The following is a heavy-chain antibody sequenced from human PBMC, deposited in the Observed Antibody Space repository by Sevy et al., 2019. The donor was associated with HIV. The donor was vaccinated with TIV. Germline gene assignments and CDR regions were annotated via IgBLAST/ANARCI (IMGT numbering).Heavy chain of an antibody. CDR3: AREGVDFWSGPVDYYYGMDV. Sequence: GESLKISCEVSGFTFSKYWMHWVRQAPGKGLVWVSRINGDGNSPIYADSVQGRFTISRDNAKNKLFLQMNSLRAEDTGIYYCAREGVDFWSGPVDYYYGMDVWGQGTTVTVSS. CDR2: INGDGNSP. J-gene: IGHJ6*02. V-gene: IGHV3-74*01. D-gene: IGHD3-3*01. CDR1: GFTFSKYW.